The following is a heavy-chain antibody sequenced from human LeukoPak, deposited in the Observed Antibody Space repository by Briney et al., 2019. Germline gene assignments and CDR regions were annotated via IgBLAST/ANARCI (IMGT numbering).Heavy chain of an antibody. CDR3: ARTGGGSSSVYYYGMDV. J-gene: IGHJ6*02. CDR2: IYTSGST. Sequence: PSVTLSLTCTDSGCSLSSYYWSWIRQPAGKGLEWVGRIYTSGSTNYNPSLKSRVTMSIDTSKNQFSLKLSSVTAADTAVYYCARTGGGSSSVYYYGMDVWGQGTTVTVS. D-gene: IGHD6-6*01. V-gene: IGHV4-4*07. CDR1: GCSLSSYY.